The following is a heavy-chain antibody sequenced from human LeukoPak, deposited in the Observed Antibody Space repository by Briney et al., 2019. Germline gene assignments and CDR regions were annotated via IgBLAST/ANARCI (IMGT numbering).Heavy chain of an antibody. CDR2: IKQDGSEK. CDR1: GFTFSSYW. CDR3: ARDWTDTAMGVFDY. D-gene: IGHD5-18*01. Sequence: PGGSLRLSCAAPGFTFSSYWMSWVRQAPGKGLEWVANIKQDGSEKYYVDSVKGRFIISRDNAKNSLYLQMNSLRAEDTAVYYCARDWTDTAMGVFDYWGQGTLVTVSS. V-gene: IGHV3-7*01. J-gene: IGHJ4*02.